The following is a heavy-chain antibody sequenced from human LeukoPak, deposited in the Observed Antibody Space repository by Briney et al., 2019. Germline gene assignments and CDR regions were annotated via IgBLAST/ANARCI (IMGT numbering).Heavy chain of an antibody. CDR1: GYTFTSYA. CDR3: ARDRGDYDILTGYDY. D-gene: IGHD3-9*01. CDR2: INAGNGNT. V-gene: IGHV1-3*01. J-gene: IGHJ4*02. Sequence: GASVKVSCKASGYTFTSYAMHWVRQAPGQRLEWMGWINAGNGNTKYSQKFQGRVTITRDTSASTAYMELSSLRSEDTAVYYCARDRGDYDILTGYDYWGRGTLVTVSS.